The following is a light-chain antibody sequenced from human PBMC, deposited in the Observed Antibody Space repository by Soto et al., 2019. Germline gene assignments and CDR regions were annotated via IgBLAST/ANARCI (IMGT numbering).Light chain of an antibody. J-gene: IGLJ2*01. Sequence: QSVLTQPPSVSGAPGQIVTISCTGSSSNIGAGSDVHWYQQSPGRVPKLLVYGNKHRPSGVPDRFSASKSGTSSSLAITGLQADYEADYYCQSYDNNLRGVLFGGGTKLTVL. V-gene: IGLV1-40*01. CDR2: GNK. CDR3: QSYDNNLRGVL. CDR1: SSNIGAGSD.